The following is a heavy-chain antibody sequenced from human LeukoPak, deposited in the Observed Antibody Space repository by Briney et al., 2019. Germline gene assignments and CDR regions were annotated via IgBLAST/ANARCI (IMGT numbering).Heavy chain of an antibody. CDR1: GFTVSSNY. Sequence: GGSLRLSCAASGFTVSSNYMSWVRQAPGKGLEWVSAISGSGGSTYYADSVKGRFTISRDNSKNTLYLQMNSLRAEDTAVYYCAKDVSSSWFLQYGMDVWGQGTTVTVSS. D-gene: IGHD6-13*01. CDR3: AKDVSSSWFLQYGMDV. V-gene: IGHV3-23*01. CDR2: ISGSGGST. J-gene: IGHJ6*02.